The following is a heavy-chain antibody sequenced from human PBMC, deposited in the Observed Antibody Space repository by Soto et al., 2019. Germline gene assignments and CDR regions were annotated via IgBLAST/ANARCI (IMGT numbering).Heavy chain of an antibody. J-gene: IGHJ3*02. D-gene: IGHD3-10*01. Sequence: PSETLSLTCTVSGGSIISGGYYWIWIRQHPGKGLEWIGYIYYSGSTYYNPSLKSRVTISVDTSKNQFSLKLSSVTAADTAVYYCAREGQLLWFGELLPDAFDIWGQGTMVTVSS. CDR3: AREGQLLWFGELLPDAFDI. CDR2: IYYSGST. V-gene: IGHV4-31*03. CDR1: GGSIISGGYY.